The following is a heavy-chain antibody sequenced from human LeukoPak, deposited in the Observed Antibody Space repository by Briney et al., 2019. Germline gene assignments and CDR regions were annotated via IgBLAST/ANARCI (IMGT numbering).Heavy chain of an antibody. J-gene: IGHJ4*02. V-gene: IGHV3-21*01. CDR1: GFTFSSYS. CDR3: ARGPRAILYCSGGSCYGGDY. D-gene: IGHD2-15*01. Sequence: PGGSLRLSCAASGFTFSSYSMNWVRQAPGKGLEWVSSISSSSSYIYYADSVKGRFTISRDNAKNSLYLQMNSLRAEDTAVYYCARGPRAILYCSGGSCYGGDYWGQGTLVTVSS. CDR2: ISSSSSYI.